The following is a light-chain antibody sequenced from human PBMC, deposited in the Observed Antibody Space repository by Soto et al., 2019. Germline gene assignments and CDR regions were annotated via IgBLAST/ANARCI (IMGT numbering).Light chain of an antibody. CDR1: QSVSSSY. J-gene: IGKJ1*01. V-gene: IGKV3-20*01. CDR3: QQYGSSPWT. Sequence: ESVLISVAGVPSLYTGERATLSCRASQSVSSSYLAWYQQKPGQAPRLLIYGASSRATGIPDRFSGSGSGTDFTLTISRLEPEDFAVYDCQQYGSSPWTFGPGTKVAIK. CDR2: GAS.